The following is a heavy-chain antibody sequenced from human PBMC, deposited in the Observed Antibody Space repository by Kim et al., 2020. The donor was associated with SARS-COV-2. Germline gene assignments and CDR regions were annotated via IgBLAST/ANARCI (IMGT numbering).Heavy chain of an antibody. V-gene: IGHV3-30*18. Sequence: GGSLRLSCAASGFTFSSYGMHWVRQAPGKGLEWVAVISYDGSNKYYADSVKGRFTISRDNSKNTLYLQMNSLRAEDTAVYYCAKGWCYSGYDYYYYYGM. CDR1: GFTFSSYG. D-gene: IGHD5-12*01. CDR2: ISYDGSNK. J-gene: IGHJ6*01. CDR3: AKGWCYSGYDYYYYYGM.